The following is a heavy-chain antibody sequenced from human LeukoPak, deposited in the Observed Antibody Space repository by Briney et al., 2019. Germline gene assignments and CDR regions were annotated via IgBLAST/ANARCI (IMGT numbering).Heavy chain of an antibody. CDR2: ISPSGGIT. CDR1: GFTFSTYG. Sequence: PGGSLRLSCAASGFTFSTYGMNCVRQAPGKGLEWVSGISPSGGITYYTDSVKGQFTISRDNSKHTVSLQMNSLRGEDTAVYYCAKDEAWGRYKDWGQGTLVTVSS. J-gene: IGHJ1*01. D-gene: IGHD3-16*01. CDR3: AKDEAWGRYKD. V-gene: IGHV3-23*01.